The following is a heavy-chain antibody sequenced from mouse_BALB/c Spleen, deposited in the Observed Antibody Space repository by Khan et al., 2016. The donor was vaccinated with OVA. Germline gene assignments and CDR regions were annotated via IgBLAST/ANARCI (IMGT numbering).Heavy chain of an antibody. CDR1: GYSITSGYG. J-gene: IGHJ2*01. CDR3: ARTARIKY. D-gene: IGHD3-3*01. V-gene: IGHV3-2*02. CDR2: ISYSGST. Sequence: EVQLQESGPGLVKPSQSLSLTCTVTGYSITSGYGWNWLRQFPGNKLEWMGYISYSGSTNYNPSLKSRTSITRDTSKNQFFLQLNSMTTEVTATYYSARTARIKYWGQGTTLTVSS.